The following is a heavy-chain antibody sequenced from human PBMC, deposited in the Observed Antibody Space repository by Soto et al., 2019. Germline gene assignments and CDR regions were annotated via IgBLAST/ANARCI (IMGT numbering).Heavy chain of an antibody. V-gene: IGHV3-30*03. CDR2: IYRDGGTK. CDR1: GFTVSTYG. D-gene: IGHD2-8*02. CDR3: TGEVASGY. Sequence: QVQLVESGGGVVQPGRSLRLSCAVSGFTVSTYGMHWVRQAPGKGLEWVAVIYRDGGTKYYADSVKGRFTISRDNSRNTLFLEMNSLRSDDMAVYYCTGEVASGYWGQGTLVTVSS. J-gene: IGHJ4*02.